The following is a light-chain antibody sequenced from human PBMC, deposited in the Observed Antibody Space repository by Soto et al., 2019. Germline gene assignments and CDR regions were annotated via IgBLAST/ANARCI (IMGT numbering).Light chain of an antibody. J-gene: IGKJ1*01. Sequence: DIQMTQSPSAMSASVGDRVTITCRASQGISHYLTWFQQKPGKVPKRLIYDASSLQSGVPSRFSGNGSGTEFTLTIISLQPEDSATDYCLQHNNYPWTFGHGTRVEIK. CDR1: QGISHY. CDR2: DAS. V-gene: IGKV1-17*03. CDR3: LQHNNYPWT.